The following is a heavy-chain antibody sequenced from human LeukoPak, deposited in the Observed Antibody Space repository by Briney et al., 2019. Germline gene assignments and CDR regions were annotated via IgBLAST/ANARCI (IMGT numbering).Heavy chain of an antibody. Sequence: ASVKVSCKASGYTFTVYNIHWVRQAPGQGLEWMGRINPNSGDTTYAQKFQGRVTMTRDTSINTAYVEVSGLRSGDTAVYYCARDHLAAAGSGGWGQGTLVTVFS. CDR1: GYTFTVYN. CDR3: ARDHLAAAGSGG. D-gene: IGHD6-13*01. CDR2: INPNSGDT. J-gene: IGHJ1*01. V-gene: IGHV1-2*06.